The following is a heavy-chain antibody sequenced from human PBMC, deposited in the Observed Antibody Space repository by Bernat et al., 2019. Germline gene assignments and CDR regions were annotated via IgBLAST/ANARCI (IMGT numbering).Heavy chain of an antibody. D-gene: IGHD2-21*02. CDR3: AKVLPQSQELAYCGGDCYLDY. Sequence: QVQLVESGGGVVQPGRSLRLSCAASGFTFSSYGMHWVRQAPGKGLEWVAVIWYDGSNKYYADSVKGRFTISRDNSKNTLYLQMNSLRAEDTAVYYCAKVLPQSQELAYCGGDCYLDYWGQGTLVTVSS. V-gene: IGHV3-33*06. CDR2: IWYDGSNK. J-gene: IGHJ4*02. CDR1: GFTFSSYG.